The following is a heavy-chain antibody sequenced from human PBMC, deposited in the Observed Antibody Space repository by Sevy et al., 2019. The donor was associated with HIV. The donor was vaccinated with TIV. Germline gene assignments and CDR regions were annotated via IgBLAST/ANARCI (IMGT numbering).Heavy chain of an antibody. CDR3: GRESYFYDTTTFPENDY. D-gene: IGHD3-22*01. CDR1: GFTFSSFG. V-gene: IGHV3-48*01. Sequence: GGSLRLSCAASGFTFSSFGMNWVRQAPGKGLEWISYISHSTNTRLYVASVTGRFSISTNNARNSLYLQMNSLRAEDTAVYYCGRESYFYDTTTFPENDYWGRGTLVTVSS. J-gene: IGHJ4*02. CDR2: ISHSTNTR.